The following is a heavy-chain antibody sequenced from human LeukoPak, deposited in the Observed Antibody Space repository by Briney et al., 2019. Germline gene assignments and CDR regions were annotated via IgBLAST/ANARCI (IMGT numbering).Heavy chain of an antibody. Sequence: PGGSLRLSCAASGFTFSSYSMNWVRQAPGQGLEWVSYIGSSGSTMYYADSVKGRFTISRDNAKNSLYLQMNSLRDEDTAVYYCTSTIGAGGTSLDYWGQGTLVTVSS. J-gene: IGHJ4*02. CDR3: TSTIGAGGTSLDY. CDR1: GFTFSSYS. CDR2: IGSSGSTM. D-gene: IGHD6-13*01. V-gene: IGHV3-48*02.